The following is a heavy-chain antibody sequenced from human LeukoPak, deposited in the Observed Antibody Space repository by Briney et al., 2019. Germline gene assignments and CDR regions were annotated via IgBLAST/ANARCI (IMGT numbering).Heavy chain of an antibody. J-gene: IGHJ4*02. Sequence: SETLSLTCTVSGGSNTSSSYYWGWIRQPPGKGLEWIGSIYYSGSTYYNPSLKSRVTISVDTSKNQFSLKLSSVTAAGTAVYYCARQSGTAKIPDYWGQGTLVTVSS. D-gene: IGHD1-1*01. CDR1: GGSNTSSSYY. CDR2: IYYSGST. V-gene: IGHV4-39*01. CDR3: ARQSGTAKIPDY.